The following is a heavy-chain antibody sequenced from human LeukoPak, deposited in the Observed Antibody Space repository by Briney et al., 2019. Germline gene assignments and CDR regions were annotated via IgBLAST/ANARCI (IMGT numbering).Heavy chain of an antibody. CDR1: GFTFSSYG. CDR2: ISYIGSNK. D-gene: IGHD3/OR15-3a*01. Sequence: QPGRSLRLSCAASGFTFSSYGMHWVRQAPGKGLEWVALISYIGSNKYYADSVKGRFTISRDNRKNTVSLQMNSLRAEDTALYYCVRDLDWGAFDVWGQGTMVTVSS. V-gene: IGHV3-30*03. J-gene: IGHJ3*01. CDR3: VRDLDWGAFDV.